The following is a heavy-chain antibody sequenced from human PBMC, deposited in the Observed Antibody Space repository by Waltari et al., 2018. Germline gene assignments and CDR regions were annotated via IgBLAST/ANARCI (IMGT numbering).Heavy chain of an antibody. CDR3: ARPHPEDARVDY. V-gene: IGHV4-39*01. CDR2: IYVSGST. J-gene: IGHJ4*02. CDR1: GGSISSSSYY. Sequence: QLQLQESGPGLVKPSETLSLTCTVSGGSISSSSYYWGWIRQPPGKGLEWIGSIYVSGSTYYNPSLKSRVTISVDSSKNQFSLKLSSVTAADTAVYYCARPHPEDARVDYWGQGTLVTVSS.